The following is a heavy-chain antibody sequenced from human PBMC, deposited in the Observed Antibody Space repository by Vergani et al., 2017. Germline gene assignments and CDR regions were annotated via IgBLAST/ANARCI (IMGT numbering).Heavy chain of an antibody. D-gene: IGHD4-11*01. J-gene: IGHJ6*03. CDR2: IIPIFGTA. CDR1: GGTFSSYA. V-gene: IGHV1-69*01. Sequence: QVQLVQSGAEVKKPGSSVKVSCKASGGTFSSYAISWVRQAPGQGLEWMGGIIPIFGTANYAQKFQGRVTITADEATSTAYMELSSLRSEDTAVYYCAGVYSKDYYYYYYRDVWGKWSTVTVCS. CDR3: AGVYSKDYYYYYYRDV.